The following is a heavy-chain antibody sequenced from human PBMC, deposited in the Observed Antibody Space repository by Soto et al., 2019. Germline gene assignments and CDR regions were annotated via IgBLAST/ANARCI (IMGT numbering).Heavy chain of an antibody. CDR2: LYYSGST. J-gene: IGHJ4*02. D-gene: IGHD5-18*01. V-gene: IGHV4-31*03. Sequence: QVQLQESGPGLVKPSQTLSLTCTVSGGSISSGGYYWSWIRQHPGKGLEWIGYLYYSGSTYYNPSLNSRVTSSVAPSKTQFSLKLSSVTAAATAVYFFARSGFSSGPNPLPYWGQGTLVTVSS. CDR3: ARSGFSSGPNPLPY. CDR1: GGSISSGGYY.